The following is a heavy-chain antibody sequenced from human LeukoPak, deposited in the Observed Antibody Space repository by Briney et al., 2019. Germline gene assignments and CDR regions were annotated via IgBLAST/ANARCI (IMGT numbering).Heavy chain of an antibody. J-gene: IGHJ4*02. CDR2: INPSNGDT. D-gene: IGHD6-19*01. Sequence: GASVKVSCKASGYTFSAYYIHWVRQAPGQGLGWMAWINPSNGDTNYAQKFQGRVTMTRDTSISTAYMELTRLISDDTAVYYCARVGSSGWYVHPTLDYWGQGTLVTVSS. CDR1: GYTFSAYY. V-gene: IGHV1-2*02. CDR3: ARVGSSGWYVHPTLDY.